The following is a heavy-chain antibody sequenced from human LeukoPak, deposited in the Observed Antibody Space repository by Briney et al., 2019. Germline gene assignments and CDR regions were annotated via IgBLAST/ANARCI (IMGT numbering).Heavy chain of an antibody. CDR3: ARGSVTGGCYLNLGY. CDR2: IYPNSGGT. CDR1: GYTFSGYY. J-gene: IGHJ4*02. V-gene: IGHV1-2*02. D-gene: IGHD2-21*02. Sequence: GASVKVSCKASGYTFSGYYMHWVRQAPGQGLEWMGWIYPNSGGTNYAQNFQGRVTMTRDTSISTVYMELTRLTPDDTAVYYCARGSVTGGCYLNLGYWGQGTLVTVSS.